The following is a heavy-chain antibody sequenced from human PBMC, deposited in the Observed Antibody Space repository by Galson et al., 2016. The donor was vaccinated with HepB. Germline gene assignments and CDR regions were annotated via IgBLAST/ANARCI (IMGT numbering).Heavy chain of an antibody. CDR3: ARDLLLIVGATEYYFDY. CDR2: IWFDGRNK. Sequence: SLRLSCAASGFTFSNYGMHWVRQAPGKGLAWVAVIWFDGRNKYYADSVKGRFTISRDNSKNTLYLQMNSLRGEDTAVYYCARDLLLIVGATEYYFDYWGQGTLVTVSS. J-gene: IGHJ4*02. D-gene: IGHD1-26*01. V-gene: IGHV3-33*01. CDR1: GFTFSNYG.